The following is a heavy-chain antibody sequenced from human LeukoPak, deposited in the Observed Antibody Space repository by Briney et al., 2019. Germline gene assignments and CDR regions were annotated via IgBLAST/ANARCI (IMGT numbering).Heavy chain of an antibody. CDR3: AREVDSLGYDYVWGSYRYYFDY. CDR2: ISSSSSYI. D-gene: IGHD3-16*02. Sequence: PGGSLRLSCAASGFTFSSYSMNWVRQAPGKGLEWVSSISSSSSYIYYADSVKGRFTISRDNAKNSLYLQMNSLRAEDTAVYYCAREVDSLGYDYVWGSYRYYFDYWGQGTLVTVSS. J-gene: IGHJ4*02. V-gene: IGHV3-21*01. CDR1: GFTFSSYS.